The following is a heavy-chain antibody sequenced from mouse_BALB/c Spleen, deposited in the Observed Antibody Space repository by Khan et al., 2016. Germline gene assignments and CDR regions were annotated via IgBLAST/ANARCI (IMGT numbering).Heavy chain of an antibody. V-gene: IGHV9-3-1*01. CDR3: ARPDYGSSLWFAY. D-gene: IGHD1-1*01. CDR2: INTYTGEP. Sequence: QFQLVQSGPELKKPGETVRISCKASGYTFTNYGMNWVKQAPGQGLKWMGWINTYTGEPTYADDFQGRFAFSLETSASTAYLQINNLKEEYTATCFCARPDYGSSLWFAYWCQGTLVTVSA. CDR1: GYTFTNYG. J-gene: IGHJ3*01.